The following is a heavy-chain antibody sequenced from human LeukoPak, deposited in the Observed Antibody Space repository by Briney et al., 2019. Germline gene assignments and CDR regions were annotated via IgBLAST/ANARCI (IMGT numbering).Heavy chain of an antibody. V-gene: IGHV1-2*02. J-gene: IGHJ3*02. CDR1: GYTFTGYY. D-gene: IGHD1-26*01. CDR3: ARSLVGAPEDAFDI. Sequence: ASVKVSCKASGYTFTGYYMHWVRQAPGQGLEWMGWINPNSGGTNYAQKFQGRVTMTRDTSISTAYMELSRLRSDDTAEYYCARSLVGAPEDAFDIWGQGTMVTVSS. CDR2: INPNSGGT.